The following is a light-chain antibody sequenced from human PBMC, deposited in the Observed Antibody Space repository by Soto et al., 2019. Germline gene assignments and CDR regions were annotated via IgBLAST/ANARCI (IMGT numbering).Light chain of an antibody. CDR2: DAS. Sequence: EIVLTQSPATLSLSPGERATLSCRASQSVSSYLAWYQQKPGQAPRLLIYDASNRATGIPARFSGTGSGTDFNLTISSLETEYFAVYYCQHRSNWPPLTFGGGPKVEIK. V-gene: IGKV3-11*01. J-gene: IGKJ4*01. CDR3: QHRSNWPPLT. CDR1: QSVSSY.